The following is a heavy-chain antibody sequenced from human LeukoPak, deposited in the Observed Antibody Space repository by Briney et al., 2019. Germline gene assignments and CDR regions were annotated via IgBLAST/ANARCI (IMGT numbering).Heavy chain of an antibody. CDR3: ATPGVAARDY. CDR1: GFTFSSYS. CDR2: ISSSSSYI. V-gene: IGHV3-21*01. D-gene: IGHD6-6*01. Sequence: GGSLRLSCAASGFTFSSYSMYWDRQAPGRGLEWVSSISSSSSYIYYADSVKGRFTISRDNAKNSLYLQMNSLRAEDTAVYYCATPGVAARDYWGQGTPVTVSS. J-gene: IGHJ4*02.